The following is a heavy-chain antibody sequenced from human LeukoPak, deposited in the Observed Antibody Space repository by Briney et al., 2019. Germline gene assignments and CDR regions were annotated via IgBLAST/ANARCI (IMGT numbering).Heavy chain of an antibody. CDR2: IYHSGST. V-gene: IGHV4-30-2*01. Sequence: SETLSLTCAVSGGSISSGGYSWSWIRQPPGKGLEWIGYIYHSGSTYYNPSLKSRVTISVDRSKNQFSLKLSSVTAADTAVYYCARAVSGDYDYVWGSHYFDYWGQGTLVTVSS. CDR1: GGSISSGGYS. J-gene: IGHJ4*02. CDR3: ARAVSGDYDYVWGSHYFDY. D-gene: IGHD3-16*01.